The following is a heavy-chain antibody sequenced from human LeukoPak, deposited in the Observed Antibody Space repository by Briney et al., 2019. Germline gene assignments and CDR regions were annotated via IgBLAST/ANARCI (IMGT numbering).Heavy chain of an antibody. D-gene: IGHD7-27*01. CDR1: GGSVSSDSRP. V-gene: IGHV4-61*01. J-gene: IGHJ4*02. CDR2: SSNSGCT. Sequence: SETLSLTCTVSGGSVSSDSRPWSWIRQPPGKGLEGMGYSSNSGCTNCNPSLKSRVTISVDTSENQISLNLTSVTAADTAVYYCARDYWGSLDYWGQGILVTVSS. CDR3: ARDYWGSLDY.